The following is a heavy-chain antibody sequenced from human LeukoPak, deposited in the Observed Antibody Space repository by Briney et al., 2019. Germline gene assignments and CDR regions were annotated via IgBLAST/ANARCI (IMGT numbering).Heavy chain of an antibody. CDR2: ITGSGGST. D-gene: IGHD4-17*01. CDR1: GFIFSNYA. CDR3: AKDLAVTTN. J-gene: IGHJ4*02. V-gene: IGHV3-23*01. Sequence: GGSLRLSCAASGFIFSNYAMTWFRQAPGKGLEWVSAITGSGGSTYYADSVKGRFTISRVNSKNTLYLQMSSLRAEDTAVYYCAKDLAVTTNWGQGTLVTVSS.